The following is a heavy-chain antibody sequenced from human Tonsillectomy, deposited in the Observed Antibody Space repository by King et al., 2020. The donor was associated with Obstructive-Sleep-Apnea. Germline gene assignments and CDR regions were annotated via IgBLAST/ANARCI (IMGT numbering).Heavy chain of an antibody. CDR1: GFTFSSYS. J-gene: IGHJ6*02. D-gene: IGHD5-18*01. CDR2: ISSSSSYI. CDR3: ARDRDTAIRNYYYGMDV. Sequence: VKLVESGGGLVKPGGSLRLSCAASGFTFSSYSMNWVRQAPGKGLEWVSSISSSSSYIYYADSVKGRFTISRYNAKNSLYLQMHSLRAEDTAVYYCARDRDTAIRNYYYGMDVWGQGTTVTVSS. V-gene: IGHV3-21*01.